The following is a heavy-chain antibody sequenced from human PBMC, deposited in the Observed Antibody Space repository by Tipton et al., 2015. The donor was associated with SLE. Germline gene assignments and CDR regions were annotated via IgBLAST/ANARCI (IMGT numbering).Heavy chain of an antibody. CDR1: AGSFTGYY. CDR3: VRTLDALDI. V-gene: IGHV4-34*01. Sequence: TLSLTCKVSAGSFTGYYWSWVRQSPTKGLEWIGEIDHTGSTNYNPALKSRVTISVDTSKNQFSLRQTSVTAADTAVYYCVRTLDALDIWGQGTMVTVSS. J-gene: IGHJ3*02. CDR2: IDHTGST.